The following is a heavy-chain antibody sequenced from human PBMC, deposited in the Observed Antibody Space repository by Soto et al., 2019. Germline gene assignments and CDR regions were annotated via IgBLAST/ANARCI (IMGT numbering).Heavy chain of an antibody. J-gene: IGHJ4*02. CDR3: AKHFIGGRLQSPFDL. CDR2: LSDNVGTT. Sequence: EVQLVESGGGLGPPGGSLRLSCGVSGIPFWKVTQNLGPQGPGEGPEWVSGLSDNVGTTHYAYSVKGRFTISRDKSKKTLYLQMNNLRAEDTAVYYCAKHFIGGRLQSPFDLWGQGTLVTVSS. V-gene: IGHV3-23*04. CDR1: GIPFWKVT. D-gene: IGHD1-1*01.